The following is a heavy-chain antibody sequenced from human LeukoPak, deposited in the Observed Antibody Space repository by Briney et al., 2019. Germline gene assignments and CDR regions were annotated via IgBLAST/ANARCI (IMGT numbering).Heavy chain of an antibody. Sequence: SETLSLTCAVYGGSFSGYYWSWIRQPPGKGLEWIGEINHSGSTNYNPSLKSRVTISVDTSKNQFSLKLSSVTAADTAVYYCARGIAAQRYYYYSMDVWGKGTTVTVSS. V-gene: IGHV4-34*01. D-gene: IGHD6-6*01. CDR2: INHSGST. CDR1: GGSFSGYY. CDR3: ARGIAAQRYYYYSMDV. J-gene: IGHJ6*03.